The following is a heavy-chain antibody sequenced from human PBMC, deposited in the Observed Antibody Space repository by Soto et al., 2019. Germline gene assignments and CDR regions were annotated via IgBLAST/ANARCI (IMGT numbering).Heavy chain of an antibody. V-gene: IGHV4-61*01. CDR3: AAEGYCSGGSCYSDY. D-gene: IGHD2-15*01. CDR2: IYYSGST. Sequence: PSETLSLTCTVSGGSVSSGSYYWSWIRQPPGKGLEWIGYIYYSGSTNYNTSLKSRITITVDTSKNQFSLKLSSVTAADTAVYYCAAEGYCSGGSCYSDYWGQGTLVTVSS. CDR1: GGSVSSGSYY. J-gene: IGHJ4*02.